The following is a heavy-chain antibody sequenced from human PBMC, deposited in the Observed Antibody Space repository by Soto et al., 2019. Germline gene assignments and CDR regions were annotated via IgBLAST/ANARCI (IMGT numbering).Heavy chain of an antibody. Sequence: AVKVSCKASGGTFSSYAISWVRQAPGQGLEWMGGIIPIFGTANYAQKFQGRVTITADESTSTAYMELSSLRSEDTAVYYCARGRYSSGWLQGWFDPWGQGTLVTVYS. CDR2: IIPIFGTA. V-gene: IGHV1-69*13. J-gene: IGHJ5*02. CDR1: GGTFSSYA. D-gene: IGHD6-19*01. CDR3: ARGRYSSGWLQGWFDP.